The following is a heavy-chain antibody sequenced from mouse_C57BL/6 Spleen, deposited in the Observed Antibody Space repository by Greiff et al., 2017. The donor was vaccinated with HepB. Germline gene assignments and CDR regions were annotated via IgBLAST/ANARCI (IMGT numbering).Heavy chain of an antibody. CDR3: ARKETGSYYFDY. Sequence: VQLKESGGGLVKPGGSLKLSCAASGFTFSDYGMHWVRQAPEKGLEWVAYISSGSSTIYYADTGKGRFTISRDNAKNTLFLQMTRLRSEDTAMYYCARKETGSYYFDYWGQGTTLTVSS. J-gene: IGHJ2*01. V-gene: IGHV5-17*01. CDR2: ISSGSSTI. CDR1: GFTFSDYG. D-gene: IGHD4-1*01.